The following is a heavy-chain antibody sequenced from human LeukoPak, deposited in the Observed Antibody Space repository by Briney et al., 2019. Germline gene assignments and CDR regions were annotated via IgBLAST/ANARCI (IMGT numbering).Heavy chain of an antibody. D-gene: IGHD6-19*01. CDR1: GYTFTSYG. V-gene: IGHV1-18*01. Sequence: ASVKVSCKASGYTFTSYGISWVRQAPGQGLEWMGWISAYNGNTNYAQKLQGRVTMTTDTSTSTAYMELRSLRSDDTAVYYCARGSGFGESGWYDDYFDYWGQGTLVTVSS. CDR3: ARGSGFGESGWYDDYFDY. J-gene: IGHJ4*02. CDR2: ISAYNGNT.